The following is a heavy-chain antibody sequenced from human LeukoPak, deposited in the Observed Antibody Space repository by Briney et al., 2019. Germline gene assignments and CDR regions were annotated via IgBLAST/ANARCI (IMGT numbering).Heavy chain of an antibody. D-gene: IGHD2-15*01. CDR1: GFTFSSYG. V-gene: IGHV3-30*02. CDR2: IRYDGSNK. J-gene: IGHJ3*02. CDR3: ARVPRILGDAFDI. Sequence: PGGSLRLSCAASGFTFSSYGMHWVRQAPGKGLEWVAFIRYDGSNKYYADSVKGRFTISRDNSKNTLYLQMNSLRAEDTAVYYCARVPRILGDAFDIWGQGTMVTVSS.